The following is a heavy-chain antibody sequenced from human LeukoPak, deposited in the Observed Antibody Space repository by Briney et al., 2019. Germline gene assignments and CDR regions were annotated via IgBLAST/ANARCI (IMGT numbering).Heavy chain of an antibody. J-gene: IGHJ4*02. CDR2: ISSSSSYI. V-gene: IGHV3-21*01. CDR1: GFTFSSYS. D-gene: IGHD6-13*01. Sequence: GGSLRLSCAASGFTFSSYSMNWVRQAPGKGLEWASSISSSSSYIYYADSVKGRFTISRDNAKNSLYLQMNSLRAEDTAVYYCARDIAATDDYWGQGTLVTVSS. CDR3: ARDIAATDDY.